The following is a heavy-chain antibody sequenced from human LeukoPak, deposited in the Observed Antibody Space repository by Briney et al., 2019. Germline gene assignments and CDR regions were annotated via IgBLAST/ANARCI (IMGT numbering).Heavy chain of an antibody. Sequence: GGSLRLSCAASGFTFSSYSMNWVRQAPGKGLEWVSYISSSSSTIYYADSVKGRFTISRDNAKNSLYLQMNSLRAEDTAVYYCARANYYDSSGYYFDYWGQGTLVTVSS. CDR3: ARANYYDSSGYYFDY. CDR1: GFTFSSYS. J-gene: IGHJ4*02. CDR2: ISSSSSTI. D-gene: IGHD3-22*01. V-gene: IGHV3-48*01.